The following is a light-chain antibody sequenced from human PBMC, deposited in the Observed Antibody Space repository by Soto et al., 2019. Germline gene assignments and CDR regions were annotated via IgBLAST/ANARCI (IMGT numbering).Light chain of an antibody. CDR2: ELA. Sequence: QSVLTQPPSASGSPGQSVTIPCTGTSGDVGAYDHVSWYQQHPGKAPKLIIYELAKRPAGVPDRFSGSKSGNTASLTVSGLQAEDEADYFCSSDAGDHNYVFGTGTKVTVL. V-gene: IGLV2-8*01. J-gene: IGLJ1*01. CDR1: SGDVGAYDH. CDR3: SSDAGDHNYV.